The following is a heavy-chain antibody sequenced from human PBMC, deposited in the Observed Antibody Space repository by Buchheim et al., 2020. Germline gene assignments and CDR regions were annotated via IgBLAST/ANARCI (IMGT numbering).Heavy chain of an antibody. V-gene: IGHV3-33*01. CDR3: AARSDY. CDR1: GFTFSSYA. J-gene: IGHJ4*02. Sequence: QVQLVESGGGVVQPGRSLRLSCAASGFTFSSYAMHWVRQAPGKGLEWVAAIWYDGGNKYYADSVKGRFTISRDNSKSTLFLQMNSLRAEDTAIYYCAARSDYWGQGTL. CDR2: IWYDGGNK.